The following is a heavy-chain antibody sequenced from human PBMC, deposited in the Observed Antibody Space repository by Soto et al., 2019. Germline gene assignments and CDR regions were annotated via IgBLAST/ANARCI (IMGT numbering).Heavy chain of an antibody. CDR1: GGTFSSYT. D-gene: IGHD6-13*01. CDR2: IIPSLGIA. CDR3: ARSTAAAGKGYYCYGMDV. Sequence: QVQLVQSGAEVKKPGSSVKVSCKASGGTFSSYTISWVRQAPGQGLEWMGRIIPSLGIANYAQKFQGRVTITVDKSTSTAYMGRSSLRSEDTALYYCARSTAAAGKGYYCYGMDVWGQGTTVTVSS. J-gene: IGHJ6*02. V-gene: IGHV1-69*02.